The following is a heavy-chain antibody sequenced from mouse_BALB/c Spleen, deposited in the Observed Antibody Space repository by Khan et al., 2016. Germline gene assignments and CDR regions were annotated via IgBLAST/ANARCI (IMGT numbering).Heavy chain of an antibody. CDR3: AGTGKAYYFDY. J-gene: IGHJ2*01. D-gene: IGHD4-1*01. CDR2: ISYSGST. CDR1: GYSITSDYA. Sequence: EVQLQESGPGLVKPSQSLSLTCTVTGYSITSDYAWNWIRQFPGNKLEWMGYISYSGSTSYNPSLKSRISITRDTSKNQFFLQLNSVTTEDTATYYCAGTGKAYYFDYWGQGTTLTVSS. V-gene: IGHV3-2*02.